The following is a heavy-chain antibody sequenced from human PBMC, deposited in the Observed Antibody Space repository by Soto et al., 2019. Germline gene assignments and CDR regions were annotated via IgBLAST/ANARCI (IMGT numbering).Heavy chain of an antibody. J-gene: IGHJ6*02. Sequence: QVQLVESGGGVVQPGRSLRLSCAASGLPFNNYRMHWFRQAPGKGLEWVAHILYAGGTNYYADSVKGRFTISRDNSKNALYLQMNSLTAEDTAVYFCAKSRDGYNFYFYYGMDVWGQGTAVTVSS. CDR2: ILYAGGTN. CDR1: GLPFNNYR. D-gene: IGHD5-12*01. CDR3: AKSRDGYNFYFYYGMDV. V-gene: IGHV3-30*18.